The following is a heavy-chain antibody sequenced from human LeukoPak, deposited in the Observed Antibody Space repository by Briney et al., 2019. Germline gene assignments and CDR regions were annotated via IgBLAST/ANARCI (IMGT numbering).Heavy chain of an antibody. CDR1: GYTFTSCW. CDR3: ARTDSCNNGWYGAFDI. D-gene: IGHD2-8*01. CDR2: IYVGDSDT. Sequence: GESLKISCEASGYTFTSCWIAWVRQMPGKGLEWMGIIYVGDSDTRYSPSFQGQVTISADESISTAYLQWSSLKASDTAMYYCARTDSCNNGWYGAFDIWGQGTMVTVSS. J-gene: IGHJ3*02. V-gene: IGHV5-51*01.